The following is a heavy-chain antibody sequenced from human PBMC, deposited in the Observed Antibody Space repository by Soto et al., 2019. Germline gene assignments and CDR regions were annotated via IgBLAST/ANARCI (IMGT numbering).Heavy chain of an antibody. V-gene: IGHV4-39*07. CDR1: GGSIISSSYF. Sequence: ETLSLTCTVSGGSIISSSYFWGWIRQPPGKGLEWIGSIYYSGSTYYNPSLKSRVTISIDTSQNQFSLKLTSLTAADTAVYYCARDPIFYYASSGYGGSYFDYWGQGSQVTVSS. CDR2: IYYSGST. J-gene: IGHJ4*02. CDR3: ARDPIFYYASSGYGGSYFDY. D-gene: IGHD3-22*01.